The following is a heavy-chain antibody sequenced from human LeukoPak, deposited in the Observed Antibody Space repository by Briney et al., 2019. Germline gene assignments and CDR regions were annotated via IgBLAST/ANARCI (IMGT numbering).Heavy chain of an antibody. CDR3: ATEYSGSALGAFDI. CDR1: GYTLTELS. CDR2: FDPEDGET. Sequence: ASVKVSCKVSGYTLTELSMHWVRQAPGKGPEWMGGFDPEDGETIYTQKFQDRVTMTEDTSSDTAYMELSTLRSEDTAVYYCATEYSGSALGAFDIWGQGTMVTVSS. J-gene: IGHJ3*02. V-gene: IGHV1-24*01. D-gene: IGHD1-26*01.